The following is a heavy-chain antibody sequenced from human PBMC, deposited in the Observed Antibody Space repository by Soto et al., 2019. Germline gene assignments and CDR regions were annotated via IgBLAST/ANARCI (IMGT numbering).Heavy chain of an antibody. CDR1: GGSISSYY. Sequence: PSETLSLTCTVSGGSISSYYWSWIRQPAGKGLEWIGRIYTSGSTNYNPSLKSRVTMSVDTSKNQFSLKLSSVTAADTAVYYCARDREFYYYYYYGMDVWGQGTTVTVSS. CDR3: ARDREFYYYYYYGMDV. J-gene: IGHJ6*02. CDR2: IYTSGST. V-gene: IGHV4-4*07. D-gene: IGHD3-3*01.